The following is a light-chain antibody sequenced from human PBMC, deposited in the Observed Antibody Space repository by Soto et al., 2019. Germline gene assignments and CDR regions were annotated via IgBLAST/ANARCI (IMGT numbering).Light chain of an antibody. CDR1: QSVSSN. V-gene: IGKV3-15*01. CDR3: QQYNNRPRT. CDR2: GAS. J-gene: IGKJ1*01. Sequence: EIVMTQSPATLSVSPGERATLSCRASQSVSSNLAWYQQKPGQAPRLLIYGASTRDTGIPARFSGSGSGTEFTLTISSLQSEDVAVYYCQQYNNRPRTFGQGTKVEIK.